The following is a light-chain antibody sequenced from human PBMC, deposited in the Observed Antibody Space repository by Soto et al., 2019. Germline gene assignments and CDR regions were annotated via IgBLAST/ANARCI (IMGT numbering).Light chain of an antibody. CDR3: QQYGSLSWT. Sequence: EIVLTQSPGTLSLSPGERATLSCRASQNVDSNYLAWYQQKPGQAPRIIIFGASGRATGIPDRFSGSGSGTDFTLTISRLKPEDFAVYYCQQYGSLSWTFGQGTKVDIK. CDR2: GAS. V-gene: IGKV3-20*01. J-gene: IGKJ1*01. CDR1: QNVDSNY.